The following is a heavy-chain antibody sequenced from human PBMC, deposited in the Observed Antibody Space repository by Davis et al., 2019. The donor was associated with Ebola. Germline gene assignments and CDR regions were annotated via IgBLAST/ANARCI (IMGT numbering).Heavy chain of an antibody. CDR2: ISSSSSYI. D-gene: IGHD3-10*01. J-gene: IGHJ4*02. CDR1: GFTFSSYS. Sequence: GGSLRLSCAASGFTFSSYSMNWVRQAPGKGLEWVSSISSSSSYIYYADSVKGRFTISRDNAKNSLYLQMNSLRAEDTAVYYCARKPQPMVRGLIDYWGQGTLVTVSS. V-gene: IGHV3-21*01. CDR3: ARKPQPMVRGLIDY.